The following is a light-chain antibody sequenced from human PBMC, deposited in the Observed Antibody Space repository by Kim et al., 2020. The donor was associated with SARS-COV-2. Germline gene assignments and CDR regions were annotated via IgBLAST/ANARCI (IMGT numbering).Light chain of an antibody. CDR3: NSRDSSGTVV. V-gene: IGLV3-19*01. Sequence: VAWGQTVRITCQGDSLRSYYESWYQQKPGQAPVLVIYGKNNRPSGIPDRFSGSSSGNTASLTITGAQAEDEADYYCNSRDSSGTVVFGGGTKLTVL. CDR1: SLRSYY. CDR2: GKN. J-gene: IGLJ2*01.